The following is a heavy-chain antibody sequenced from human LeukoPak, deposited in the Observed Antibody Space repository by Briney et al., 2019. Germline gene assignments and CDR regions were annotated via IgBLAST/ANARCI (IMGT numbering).Heavy chain of an antibody. CDR1: GGSFSGYY. D-gene: IGHD4-11*01. V-gene: IGHV4-34*01. CDR2: INHSGST. J-gene: IGHJ5*02. CDR3: ARVLGRRLQLSSYSNPWRWFDP. Sequence: PSETLSLTCAVYGGSFSGYYWSWIRQPPGKGLEWIGEINHSGSTNYNPSLKSRVTISVDTSKNQFSLKLSSVTAADTAVYYCARVLGRRLQLSSYSNPWRWFDPWGQGTLVTVSS.